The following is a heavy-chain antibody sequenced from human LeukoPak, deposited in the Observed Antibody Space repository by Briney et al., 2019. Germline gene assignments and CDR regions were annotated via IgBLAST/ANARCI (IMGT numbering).Heavy chain of an antibody. Sequence: PGGSLRLSCEASGFTFKNYAMSWVRQAPEKGLEWVSGLSGSGAATFYADSVKGRFTISRDNSNNTLYLRLNSLRAVDTAIYFCAKDRWYDGESGYFDHWGRGTLVTVSS. CDR1: GFTFKNYA. CDR2: LSGSGAAT. J-gene: IGHJ4*02. V-gene: IGHV3-23*01. CDR3: AKDRWYDGESGYFDH. D-gene: IGHD3-10*01.